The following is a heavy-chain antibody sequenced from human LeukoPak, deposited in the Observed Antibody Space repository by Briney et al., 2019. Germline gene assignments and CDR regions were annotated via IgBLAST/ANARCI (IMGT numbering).Heavy chain of an antibody. Sequence: ASVKVSCKASGYTFTGYYMHWVRQAPGQGLEWMGWINPNSGGTNYAQKFQGRVNMTRDTSISTAFMELSRLRSDDTAVYYCARVRGSAGRKNWFDPWGQGTLVTVSS. CDR1: GYTFTGYY. CDR3: ARVRGSAGRKNWFDP. J-gene: IGHJ5*02. V-gene: IGHV1-2*02. D-gene: IGHD3-10*01. CDR2: INPNSGGT.